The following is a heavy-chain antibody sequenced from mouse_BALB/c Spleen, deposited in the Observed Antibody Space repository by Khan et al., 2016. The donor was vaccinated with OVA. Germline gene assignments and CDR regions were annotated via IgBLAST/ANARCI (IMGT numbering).Heavy chain of an antibody. V-gene: IGHV1S137*01. CDR2: ISSYYGDA. CDR1: GYTFTDFT. CDR3: AGGGGGDRFVY. J-gene: IGHJ3*01. Sequence: VQLQQSGAELVRPGVSVKISCKGSGYTFTDFTVHWVKQSHVKSLEWIGVISSYYGDATYNQNFKDKATLTVDKSSSTAYMELARLTSEDSAIYYCAGGGGGDRFVYWGQGTLVTVSA.